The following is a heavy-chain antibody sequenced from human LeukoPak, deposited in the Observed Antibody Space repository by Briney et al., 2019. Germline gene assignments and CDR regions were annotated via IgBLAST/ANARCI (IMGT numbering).Heavy chain of an antibody. Sequence: SETLSLTCTVSGGSISSYYWSWIRQPAGKGLEWIGRIYTSGSTNYNPSLKSRVTMSVDTSKNQFSLKLSSVTAADTAVYYGASGGSSSWYSFQGWFDPWGQGTLVTVSS. V-gene: IGHV4-4*07. CDR1: GGSISSYY. CDR3: ASGGSSSWYSFQGWFDP. CDR2: IYTSGST. D-gene: IGHD6-13*01. J-gene: IGHJ5*02.